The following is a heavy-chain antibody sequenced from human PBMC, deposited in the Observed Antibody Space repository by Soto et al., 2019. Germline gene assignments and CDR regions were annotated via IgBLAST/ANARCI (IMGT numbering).Heavy chain of an antibody. Sequence: PSETLSLTCTVSGGSISSGDYYWSWIRQPPGKGLEWIGYIYYSGSTYYNPSLKSRVTLSVDTSKNQFSLKLSSVTAADTAVYYCARGIDSSGYSVDYWGQGTLVTVSS. D-gene: IGHD3-22*01. CDR2: IYYSGST. J-gene: IGHJ4*02. V-gene: IGHV4-30-4*01. CDR1: GGSISSGDYY. CDR3: ARGIDSSGYSVDY.